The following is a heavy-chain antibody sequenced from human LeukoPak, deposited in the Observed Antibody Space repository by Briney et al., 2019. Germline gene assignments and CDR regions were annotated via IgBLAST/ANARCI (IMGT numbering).Heavy chain of an antibody. V-gene: IGHV3-48*01. D-gene: IGHD4-17*01. CDR3: ARDGDYGGGGY. J-gene: IGHJ4*02. Sequence: PGESLRLSCAASGFTFSSYSMNWVRQAPGKGLEWVSYISSSSSTIYYADSVKGRFTISRDNAKNSLYLQMNSLRAEDTAVYYCARDGDYGGGGYWGQGTLVTVSS. CDR2: ISSSSSTI. CDR1: GFTFSSYS.